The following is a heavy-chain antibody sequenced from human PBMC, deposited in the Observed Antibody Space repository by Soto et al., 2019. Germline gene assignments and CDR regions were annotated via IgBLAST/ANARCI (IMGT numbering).Heavy chain of an antibody. CDR3: ARDVAAAGTYYFDY. CDR2: IYYSGST. V-gene: IGHV4-31*03. Sequence: QVQLQESGPGLVKPSQTLSLTCTVSGGSISSGGYYWSWIRQHPGKGLEWIGYIYYSGSTYYNPSLKSRVTMSVGTSKNQFSLKLSSVTAAGTAVYYCARDVAAAGTYYFDYWGQGTLVTVSS. D-gene: IGHD6-13*01. CDR1: GGSISSGGYY. J-gene: IGHJ4*02.